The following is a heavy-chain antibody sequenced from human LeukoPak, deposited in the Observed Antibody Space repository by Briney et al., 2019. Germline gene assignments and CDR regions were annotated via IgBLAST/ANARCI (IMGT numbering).Heavy chain of an antibody. J-gene: IGHJ4*02. Sequence: GGSLRLSCVASGFTFSKNALSWVRQTPGKGLECVSAISGDGRSPYYADSVKGRFTISRDDSRNTVYLQMDSLRVEDSAVYYCARDPGAFPYFFDYWGQGTLVTVSS. CDR2: ISGDGRSP. V-gene: IGHV3-23*01. CDR3: ARDPGAFPYFFDY. CDR1: GFTFSKNA. D-gene: IGHD4/OR15-4a*01.